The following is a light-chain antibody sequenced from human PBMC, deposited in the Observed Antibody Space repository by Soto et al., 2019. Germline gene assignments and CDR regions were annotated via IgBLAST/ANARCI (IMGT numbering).Light chain of an antibody. CDR2: DVS. V-gene: IGLV2-11*01. CDR3: CSYAGSYTLYV. Sequence: QSALTQPRSVSGSPGQSVTISCTGTSSDVGDYNYVSWYQQHPGKAPKLMIYDVSKRPSGVPDRFSGSKSGNTASLTISGLQAEDEADYYCCSYAGSYTLYVFGTGTKVTVL. J-gene: IGLJ1*01. CDR1: SSDVGDYNY.